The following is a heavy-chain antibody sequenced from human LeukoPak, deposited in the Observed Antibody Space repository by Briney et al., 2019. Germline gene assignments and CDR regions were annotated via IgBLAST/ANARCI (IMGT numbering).Heavy chain of an antibody. CDR1: GFTFDSHA. V-gene: IGHV3-23*01. CDR3: AKLLRGVVVPYFDY. J-gene: IGHJ4*02. D-gene: IGHD3-10*01. CDR2: ISFSGSST. Sequence: GGSLRLSCAASGFTFDSHAMNWVRQAPGKGLEWVSGISFSGSSTYYAASVKGRFTISRDNSKNTLYLQMNSLRAEDTAIYYCAKLLRGVVVPYFDYWGQGTLVTVSS.